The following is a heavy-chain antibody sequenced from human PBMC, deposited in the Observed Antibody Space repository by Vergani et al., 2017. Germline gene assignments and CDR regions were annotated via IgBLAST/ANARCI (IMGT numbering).Heavy chain of an antibody. J-gene: IGHJ4*02. CDR3: ARMGGYDEGDAFRIGYFDS. CDR2: IYSTGRT. V-gene: IGHV4-31*03. D-gene: IGHD3-22*01. Sequence: QVQLQESGPGLVKPSQTLSLPCSVSGDFISSGVYYWNWIRQHPGKGLEWIGYIYSTGRTHHNPSLRRRINMSVDTSKNQFSLKLNSVTAADTAMYYCARMGGYDEGDAFRIGYFDSWGPGVLVTVSS. CDR1: GDFISSGVYY.